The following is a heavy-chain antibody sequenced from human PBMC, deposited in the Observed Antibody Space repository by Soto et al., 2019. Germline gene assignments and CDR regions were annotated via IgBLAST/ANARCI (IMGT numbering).Heavy chain of an antibody. Sequence: QVQLVQSGAEVKKPGSSVKVSCKASGGTFSSYTISWVRQAPGQGLEWMGRIIPILGIANYAQKFQGRVTISADKSTSTAYMELSSLRAEDTAVYYCARDIPFDPWGQGTLVTVSS. CDR2: IIPILGIA. CDR1: GGTFSSYT. J-gene: IGHJ5*02. CDR3: ARDIPFDP. V-gene: IGHV1-69*08.